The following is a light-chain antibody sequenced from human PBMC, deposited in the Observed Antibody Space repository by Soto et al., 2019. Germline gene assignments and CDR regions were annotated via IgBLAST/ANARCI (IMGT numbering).Light chain of an antibody. Sequence: AIQLTQSPSSLSAFVGDRVTITCRASQGDNGALVWYQQKPGKPPKLLVYDISTLERGVPSRFSGSGYGTDFTLTISSLQPEDIATYYCQQHGSFPFTFGGGAKVEI. V-gene: IGKV1-13*02. CDR2: DIS. CDR3: QQHGSFPFT. CDR1: QGDNGA. J-gene: IGKJ4*01.